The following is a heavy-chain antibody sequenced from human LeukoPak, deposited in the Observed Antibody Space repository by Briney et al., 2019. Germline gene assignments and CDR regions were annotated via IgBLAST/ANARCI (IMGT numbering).Heavy chain of an antibody. CDR3: ARHAKYCSSTSCAVGYYYGMDV. CDR1: GGSISSSSYY. J-gene: IGHJ6*02. Sequence: SETLSLTCTVSGGSISSSSYYWGWIRQPPGTGLEWIGSIYYSGSTYYNPSLKSRVTISVDTSKNQFSLKLSSVTAADTAVYYCARHAKYCSSTSCAVGYYYGMDVWGQGTTVTVSS. V-gene: IGHV4-39*01. CDR2: IYYSGST. D-gene: IGHD2-2*01.